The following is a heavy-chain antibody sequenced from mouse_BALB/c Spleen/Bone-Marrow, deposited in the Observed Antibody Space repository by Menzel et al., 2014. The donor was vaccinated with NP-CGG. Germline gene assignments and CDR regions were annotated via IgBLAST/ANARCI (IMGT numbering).Heavy chain of an antibody. V-gene: IGHV1-80*01. D-gene: IGHD1-1*01. J-gene: IGHJ2*01. Sequence: QVQLQQSGAELVRPGSSVKISCKASGFAFSSYWVNWVRQRPGQGLEWIAQIYPGDGDTNYNGKFKDKVTLTADKSSSIAYMQLSSLTSEASAVYFCAKSGYGSFDYWGQGTPLTVSS. CDR2: IYPGDGDT. CDR3: AKSGYGSFDY. CDR1: GFAFSSYW.